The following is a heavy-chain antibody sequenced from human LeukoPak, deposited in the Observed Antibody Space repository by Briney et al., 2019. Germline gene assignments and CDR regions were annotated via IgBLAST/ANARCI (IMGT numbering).Heavy chain of an antibody. CDR2: INPNSGGT. D-gene: IGHD3-10*01. Sequence: ASVNVSCKASGYTFTGYYIHWVRQAPGQGLEWVGWINPNSGGTDYAQKFQGRLTMTRDTSISTAYMELSSLRSDDTAVYYCARVSDNGSENFDQWGQGTLVTLSS. V-gene: IGHV1-2*02. J-gene: IGHJ4*02. CDR1: GYTFTGYY. CDR3: ARVSDNGSENFDQ.